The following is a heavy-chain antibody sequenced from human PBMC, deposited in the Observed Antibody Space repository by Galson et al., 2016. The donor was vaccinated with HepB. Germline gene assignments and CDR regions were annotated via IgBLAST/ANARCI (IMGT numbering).Heavy chain of an antibody. CDR3: ARTRLRTYFDY. CDR1: GYSFTNYW. J-gene: IGHJ4*02. V-gene: IGHV5-51*01. CDR2: IYPGDSDT. Sequence: QSGAEVKKPGESLKISCKDSGYSFTNYWIAWVRQMPGKGLEWMGMIYPGDSDTRYSPSFQGQVTISADKSISTAYLQWSSLKASDTAMYYCARTRLRTYFDYWGQGTLVTVSS.